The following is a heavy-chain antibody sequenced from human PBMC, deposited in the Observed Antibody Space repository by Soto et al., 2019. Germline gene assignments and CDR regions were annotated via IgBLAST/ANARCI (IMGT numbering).Heavy chain of an antibody. Sequence: GASVKVSCKASGYTFTSYAIHWVRQAPGQRLECMGRINAANGNTKYSQRFQGRVTITRDTSASTVYMELSSLRSEDTAVYYCARHSSGWSLDYWGQGTLVTVSS. V-gene: IGHV1-3*01. D-gene: IGHD6-19*01. J-gene: IGHJ4*02. CDR3: ARHSSGWSLDY. CDR1: GYTFTSYA. CDR2: INAANGNT.